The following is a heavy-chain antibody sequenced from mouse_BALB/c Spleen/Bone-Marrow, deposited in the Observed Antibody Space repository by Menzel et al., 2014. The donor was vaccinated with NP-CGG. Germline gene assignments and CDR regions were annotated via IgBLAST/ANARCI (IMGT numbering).Heavy chain of an antibody. D-gene: IGHD1-1*01. V-gene: IGHV14-3*02. CDR3: AFYYYGSSLFAY. CDR2: IDPANGNT. J-gene: IGHJ3*01. Sequence: VQLQQSGAEPVKPGASVKLSCTASGFNIKDTYMHWVKQRPEQGLEWIGRIDPANGNTKYGPKFQGKATITADTSSDTAYLQLSSLTSEDTAVYYCAFYYYGSSLFAYWGQGTLVTVSA. CDR1: GFNIKDTY.